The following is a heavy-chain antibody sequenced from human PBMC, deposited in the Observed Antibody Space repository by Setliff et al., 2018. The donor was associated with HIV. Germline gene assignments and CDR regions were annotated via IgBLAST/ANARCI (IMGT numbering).Heavy chain of an antibody. J-gene: IGHJ4*02. D-gene: IGHD3-22*01. CDR3: VRDASPDYDSGGYSAGGL. CDR1: GFNVSPYT. Sequence: LRLSCAASGFNVSPYTLTWVRQAPGKGLEWVSYIGGSGSAIYYADSVKGRFTISRDNAKNSLYLQLNSLRAEDSAVYYCVRDASPDYDSGGYSAGGLWGRGTLVTVSS. CDR2: IGGSGSAI. V-gene: IGHV3-48*04.